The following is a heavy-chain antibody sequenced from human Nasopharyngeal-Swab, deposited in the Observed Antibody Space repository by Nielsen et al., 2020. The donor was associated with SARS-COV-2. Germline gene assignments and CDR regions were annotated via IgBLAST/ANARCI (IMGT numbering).Heavy chain of an antibody. CDR3: AHITRGLERDTIFGVPLASLSYYYMDV. V-gene: IGHV2-5*02. CDR2: IYWDDDQ. Sequence: SGPTLVKPTQTLTLTCSFSGFSLTTSGVGVAWIRQPPGKALEWLALIYWDDDQRYHPSLKTRLTIPKDTSKDQVVLTLTNMGPVDSGTYYCAHITRGLERDTIFGVPLASLSYYYMDVWGKGTTVTVS. J-gene: IGHJ6*03. CDR1: GFSLTTSGVG. D-gene: IGHD3-3*01.